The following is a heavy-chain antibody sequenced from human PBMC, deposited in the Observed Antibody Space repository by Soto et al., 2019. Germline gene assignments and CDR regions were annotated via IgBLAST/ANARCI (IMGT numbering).Heavy chain of an antibody. D-gene: IGHD2-15*01. V-gene: IGHV4-34*01. J-gene: IGHJ4*02. CDR1: GESFSGYY. CDR2: INHSGST. CDR3: ALVVAGPDY. Sequence: QVQLQQWGAGLLKPSETLSLTCAVYGESFSGYYWSWIRQPPGKGLEWIGEINHSGSTNYNPSLKSRVTXXVDTSKNQFSLKLSSVTAADTAVYYCALVVAGPDYWGQGTLVTVSS.